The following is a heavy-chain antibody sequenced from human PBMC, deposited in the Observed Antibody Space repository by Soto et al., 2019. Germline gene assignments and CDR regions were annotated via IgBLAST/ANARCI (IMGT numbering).Heavy chain of an antibody. V-gene: IGHV3-30-3*01. J-gene: IGHJ4*02. CDR2: ISYGGSDK. CDR3: AGPQAVAGLGGYFDY. CDR1: GFTLSTYA. Sequence: QVQLVESGGGVVQPGRSLRLSCAASGFTLSTYAMHWVRQAPGKGPEWVAVISYGGSDKYYADSVKGRFTISRDNSKNTLYLQMNSLRPEDTAIYYCAGPQAVAGLGGYFDYWGQGTLVTVAS. D-gene: IGHD6-19*01.